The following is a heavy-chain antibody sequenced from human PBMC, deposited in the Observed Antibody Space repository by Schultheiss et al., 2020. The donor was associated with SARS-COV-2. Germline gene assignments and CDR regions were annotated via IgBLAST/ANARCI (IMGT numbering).Heavy chain of an antibody. Sequence: GGSLRISCAASGFTFSSYGMHWVRQAPGKGLEWVAVISYDGSNKYYADSVKGRFTISRDNSKNTLYLQMNSLRAEDTAVYYCAKGAVAGRGPLCDYWGQGTLVTVSS. CDR3: AKGAVAGRGPLCDY. J-gene: IGHJ4*02. V-gene: IGHV3-30*18. CDR2: ISYDGSNK. D-gene: IGHD6-19*01. CDR1: GFTFSSYG.